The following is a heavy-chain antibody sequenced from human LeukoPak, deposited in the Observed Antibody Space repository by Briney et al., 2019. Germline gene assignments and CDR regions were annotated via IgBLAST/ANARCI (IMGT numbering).Heavy chain of an antibody. V-gene: IGHV4-59*01. D-gene: IGHD3-3*01. CDR1: GGSISSYY. CDR3: ARGPYYDFWSGYYSNYYFDY. CDR2: IYYSGST. Sequence: SETLSLTCTVSGGSISSYYWSWIRQPPGKGLEWIGYIYYSGSTNYNPSLKSRVTISVDTSKNQFSLKLSSVTAADTAVYYCARGPYYDFWSGYYSNYYFDYWGQGTLVTVSS. J-gene: IGHJ4*02.